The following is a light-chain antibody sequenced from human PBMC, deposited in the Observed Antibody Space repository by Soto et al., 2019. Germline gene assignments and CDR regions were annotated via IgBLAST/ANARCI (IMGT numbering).Light chain of an antibody. V-gene: IGLV2-23*02. CDR2: EVS. J-gene: IGLJ1*01. CDR1: SSDVGSYNL. Sequence: QSVLTQPASVSGSPGQSITISCTGTSSDVGSYNLVSWYQQHPGKAPKLMIYEVSKRPSGVSNRFSGSKSGNTVSLTISGLQAEDEAVYYCCSYAGSSFYVFGTGTKVSVL. CDR3: CSYAGSSFYV.